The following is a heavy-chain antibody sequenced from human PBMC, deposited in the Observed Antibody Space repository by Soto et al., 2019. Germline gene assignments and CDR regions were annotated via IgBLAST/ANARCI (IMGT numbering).Heavy chain of an antibody. D-gene: IGHD2-21*02. V-gene: IGHV1-18*01. CDR1: GYTFTSYG. CDR3: ASDKGAYCGVDCSSTWFDP. CDR2: SSAYSGNT. Sequence: QVQLVQSGAEVKKPGASVKVSCKASGYTFTSYGISWVRQAPGQGLEWMGWSSAYSGNTNYAQKLQGRVTMTTDTAASTAYMELRSLGSDGTAMYYCASDKGAYCGVDCSSTWFDPRGQGNLVNVS. J-gene: IGHJ5*02.